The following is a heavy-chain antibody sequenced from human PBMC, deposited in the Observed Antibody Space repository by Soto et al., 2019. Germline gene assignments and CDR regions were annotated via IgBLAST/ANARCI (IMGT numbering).Heavy chain of an antibody. CDR1: GFTFNSFA. D-gene: IGHD6-19*01. CDR3: TKAYTNGWAYFDY. J-gene: IGHJ4*02. Sequence: GGSLRLSCAAYGFTFNSFAMHWVRQAPGKGLEWVAVIASDGTNIYYADSVKGRFTISRDNSKNTLYLQMISLRAEDTAVYFCTKAYTNGWAYFDYWGQGTPVTVSS. CDR2: IASDGTNI. V-gene: IGHV3-30*18.